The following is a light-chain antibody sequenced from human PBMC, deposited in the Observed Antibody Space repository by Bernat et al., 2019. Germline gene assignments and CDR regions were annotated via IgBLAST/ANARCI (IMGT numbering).Light chain of an antibody. J-gene: IGKJ5*01. CDR1: QSLVHSDGNTY. V-gene: IGKV2-30*02. CDR3: MQGSNWPPT. CDR2: KVS. Sequence: DVVMTQSPLSLPVTLGQPASISCRSDQSLVHSDGNTYLIWLQQRPGQSPRRLIYKVSKRDSGVPDRFSGSGSDTDFPLKISRVEAEDVGVYYCMQGSNWPPTFGQGTRLEIK.